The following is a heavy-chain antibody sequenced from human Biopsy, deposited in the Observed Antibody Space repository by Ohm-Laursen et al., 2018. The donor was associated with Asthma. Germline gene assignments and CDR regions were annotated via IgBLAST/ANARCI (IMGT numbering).Heavy chain of an antibody. CDR1: GFTFSTSW. Sequence: RSLRLSCTAPGFTFSTSWMTWVRQAPGKGLEWVAVISYDGNHKFYEDSVKGRFTISRDYGKNSLYLQMNSLRAEDTAVYYCARDVDLRSVYWGQGTLVTVSS. CDR3: ARDVDLRSVY. D-gene: IGHD2-15*01. V-gene: IGHV3-30*03. J-gene: IGHJ4*02. CDR2: ISYDGNHK.